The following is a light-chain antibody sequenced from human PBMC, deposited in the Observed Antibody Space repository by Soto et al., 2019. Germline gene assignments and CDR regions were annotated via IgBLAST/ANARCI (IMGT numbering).Light chain of an antibody. V-gene: IGLV1-44*01. J-gene: IGLJ7*01. CDR2: GSD. CDR3: ATWDESLSAAV. Sequence: QSVLTQPPSASGTPGQWVTISCSGSYSNIGSNAVNWYQHLPGAAPKLLIYGSDQRPSGVPDRFSGSKSGSSASLTISGLQYEDEADYYCATWDESLSAAVFGGGTQLTVL. CDR1: YSNIGSNA.